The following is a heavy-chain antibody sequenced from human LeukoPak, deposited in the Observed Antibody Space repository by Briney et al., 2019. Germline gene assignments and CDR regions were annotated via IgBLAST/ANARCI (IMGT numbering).Heavy chain of an antibody. Sequence: SETLSLTCTVSGGSISSSSYYWGWIRQPPGKGLEWVGSIYYSGSTYYNPSLKSRVTISVDTSKNQFSLKLSSVTAADTAVYYCARRDRGDAIGYWGQGTLVTVSS. CDR3: ARRDRGDAIGY. V-gene: IGHV4-39*01. CDR2: IYYSGST. J-gene: IGHJ4*02. D-gene: IGHD7-27*01. CDR1: GGSISSSSYY.